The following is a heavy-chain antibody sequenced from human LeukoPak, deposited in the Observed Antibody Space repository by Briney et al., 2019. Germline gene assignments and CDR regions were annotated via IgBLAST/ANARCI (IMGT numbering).Heavy chain of an antibody. CDR1: GFTFNSYA. V-gene: IGHV3-48*01. CDR2: ISSSSNVI. Sequence: PGGSLRLSCAASGFTFNSYAFNWVRQAPGKGLEWVSYISSSSNVIYYTDSVKGRFTISRDNARNLLSLQMNSLRAEDTAVYYCATTDTTCYWGQGTLVTVSS. CDR3: ATTDTTCY. D-gene: IGHD1-14*01. J-gene: IGHJ4*02.